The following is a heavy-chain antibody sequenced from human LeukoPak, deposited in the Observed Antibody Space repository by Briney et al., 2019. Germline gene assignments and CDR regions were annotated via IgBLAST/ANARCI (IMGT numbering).Heavy chain of an antibody. Sequence: SETLSLTCTVSGDSISTSKSYWSWTRQPPGKGLEWIGEINHSGSTNYNPSLKSRVTISVDTSKNQFSLKLSSVTAADTAVYYCARSKKIRGYSGYAKFDYWGQGTLVTVSS. CDR2: INHSGST. D-gene: IGHD5-12*01. V-gene: IGHV4-39*07. CDR1: GDSISTSKSY. CDR3: ARSKKIRGYSGYAKFDY. J-gene: IGHJ4*02.